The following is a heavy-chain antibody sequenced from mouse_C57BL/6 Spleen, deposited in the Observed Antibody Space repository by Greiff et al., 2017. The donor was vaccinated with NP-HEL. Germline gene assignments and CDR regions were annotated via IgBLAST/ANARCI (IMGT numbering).Heavy chain of an antibody. Sequence: EVKLLESGAELVRPGASVKLSCTASGFNIKDDYMHWVKQRPEQGLEWIGWIDPENGDTEYASKFQGKATITADTSSNTAYLQLSSLTSEDTAVYYCTTDATPRDYWGQGTTLTVSS. J-gene: IGHJ2*01. CDR3: TTDATPRDY. D-gene: IGHD1-1*01. CDR1: GFNIKDDY. V-gene: IGHV14-4*01. CDR2: IDPENGDT.